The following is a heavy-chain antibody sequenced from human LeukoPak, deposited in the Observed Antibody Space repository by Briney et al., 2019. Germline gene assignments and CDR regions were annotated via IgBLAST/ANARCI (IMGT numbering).Heavy chain of an antibody. J-gene: IGHJ4*02. Sequence: PGGSLRLSCAASGFTFSSYEMNWVRQAPGKGLEWVGSIYYSGSTYYNPSLKSRVTISVDTSKNQFSLKLSSVTAADTAVYYCARRRWLSAVTTFFDYWGQGTLVTVSS. CDR2: IYYSGST. V-gene: IGHV4-39*01. CDR3: ARRRWLSAVTTFFDY. D-gene: IGHD4-17*01. CDR1: GFTFSSYE.